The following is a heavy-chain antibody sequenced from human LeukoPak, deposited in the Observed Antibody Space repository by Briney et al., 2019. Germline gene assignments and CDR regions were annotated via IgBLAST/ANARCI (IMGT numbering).Heavy chain of an antibody. CDR1: GGSIRDYY. Sequence: SETLSLTCTVSGGSIRDYYWSWIRQPPGKGLEWIGYIHYSGSTNYNPSFKSRITISVDTSKNQFSLKLSSVTAADTAVYYCARRRNICSGGSCYYYYYGMDVWGQGTTVTVSS. CDR2: IHYSGST. D-gene: IGHD2-15*01. J-gene: IGHJ6*02. CDR3: ARRRNICSGGSCYYYYYGMDV. V-gene: IGHV4-59*12.